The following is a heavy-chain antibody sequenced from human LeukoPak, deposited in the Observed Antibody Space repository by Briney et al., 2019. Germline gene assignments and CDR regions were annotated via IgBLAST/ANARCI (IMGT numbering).Heavy chain of an antibody. CDR1: GFTLSSLD. J-gene: IGHJ4*02. CDR3: AKDSVRSGGWFYFDN. D-gene: IGHD6-19*01. CDR2: ISASGSNT. Sequence: GGSLRLSCAASGFTLSSLDMGWVRQAPGKGLEWVSGISASGSNTFYADSVKSRFTIYRDNSKNTLYLQMSTLRAEDTAIYYCAKDSVRSGGWFYFDNWGQGTLVSVSS. V-gene: IGHV3-23*01.